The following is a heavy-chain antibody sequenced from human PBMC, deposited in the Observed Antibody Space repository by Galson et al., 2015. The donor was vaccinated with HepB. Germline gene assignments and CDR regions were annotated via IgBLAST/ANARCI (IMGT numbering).Heavy chain of an antibody. J-gene: IGHJ4*02. CDR1: GYTFTSYG. Sequence: SVKVSCKASGYTFTSYGISWVRQAPGQGLEWMGWISAYNGNTNYAQKLQGRVTMTTDTSTSTAYMELRSLRSDDTAVYYCAREAHGLDSSGYSDYWGQGTLVTVSS. V-gene: IGHV1-18*01. CDR3: AREAHGLDSSGYSDY. D-gene: IGHD3-22*01. CDR2: ISAYNGNT.